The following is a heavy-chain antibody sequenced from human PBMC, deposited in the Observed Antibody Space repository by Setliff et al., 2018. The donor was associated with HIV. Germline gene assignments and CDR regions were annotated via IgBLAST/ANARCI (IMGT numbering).Heavy chain of an antibody. CDR3: ARDGSGDYQRLSFYYYMDV. CDR2: ISAYNGYT. CDR1: GYTFSNYA. V-gene: IGHV1-18*01. Sequence: RASVKVSCKASGYTFSNYAITWVRQAPGQGLEWMGWISAYNGYTNYAQKLQGRVTMTTDTSTSTAYMELRSLRSDDTAVYYCARDGSGDYQRLSFYYYMDVWGKGTTVTVSS. J-gene: IGHJ6*03. D-gene: IGHD4-17*01.